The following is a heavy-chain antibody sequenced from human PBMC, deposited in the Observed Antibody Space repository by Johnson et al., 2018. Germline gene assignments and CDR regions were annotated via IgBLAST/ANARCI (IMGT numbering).Heavy chain of an antibody. J-gene: IGHJ5*02. CDR2: MNPNSGNT. CDR3: AREKVFDP. V-gene: IGHV1-8*01. CDR1: GYTFTSYD. Sequence: EQLLESGAAVKKXGASVKVSCKASGYTFTSYDINCVRQATGDGPEWMGRMNPNSGNTGYAQMFQGRVTMTRNTSISTAYMALSSLRSEDTAVDYCAREKVFDPWCQVTLVTVSS.